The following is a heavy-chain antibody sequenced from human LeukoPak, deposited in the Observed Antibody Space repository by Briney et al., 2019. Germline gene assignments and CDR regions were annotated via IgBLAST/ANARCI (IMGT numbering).Heavy chain of an antibody. CDR3: ARTIVVVPAAYYGMDV. CDR2: IYSGGST. J-gene: IGHJ6*02. V-gene: IGHV3-53*01. Sequence: PGGSLRLSCAASGFTVSSNYMSWVRQAPGKGLEWVSIIYSGGSTYYADSVQGRFTISRDNSKNTLYLQMNSLRAEDTAVYYCARTIVVVPAAYYGMDVWGQGTTVTVSS. CDR1: GFTVSSNY. D-gene: IGHD2-2*01.